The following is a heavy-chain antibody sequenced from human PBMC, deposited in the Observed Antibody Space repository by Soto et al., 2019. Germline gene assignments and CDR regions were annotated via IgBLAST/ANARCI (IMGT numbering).Heavy chain of an antibody. J-gene: IGHJ3*02. CDR2: ISAYNGNT. Sequence: GASVKVSCKASGYTFTSYGISWVRQAPGQGLEWMGWISAYNGNTNYAENLQGRVTMNTDTSTSTAYMELRSLRSDDTAVYYCARDRSTGPDAFDIWGQGTIVCVSS. V-gene: IGHV1-18*01. CDR3: ARDRSTGPDAFDI. CDR1: GYTFTSYG. D-gene: IGHD2-15*01.